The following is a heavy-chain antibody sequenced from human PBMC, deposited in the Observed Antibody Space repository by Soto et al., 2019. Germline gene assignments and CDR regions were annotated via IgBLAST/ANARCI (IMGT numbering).Heavy chain of an antibody. CDR2: IYPDNSNV. J-gene: IGHJ6*02. CDR1: GYTFPSYW. D-gene: IGHD3-10*01. Sequence: PGESLKISCQGSGYTFPSYWIGWVRQMPGKGLEWMGIIYPDNSNVKYSPSFQGQVTMSVDKSINTAYVQWNSLKTSDTAMYYCARSYGPMTYGMDVWGQGTTVTVSS. V-gene: IGHV5-51*01. CDR3: ARSYGPMTYGMDV.